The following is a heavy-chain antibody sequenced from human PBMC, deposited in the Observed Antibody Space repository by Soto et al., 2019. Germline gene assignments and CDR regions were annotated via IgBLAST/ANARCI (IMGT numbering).Heavy chain of an antibody. V-gene: IGHV1-18*01. Sequence: ASVKVSCKASGYTFTSYGISWVRQAPGQGLEWMGWISAYNGNTNYAQKLQGRVTMTTDTSTSTAYMELSSLRSEDTAVYYCARADDFWSGYYDPTFDYWGQGTLVTVSS. CDR3: ARADDFWSGYYDPTFDY. CDR2: ISAYNGNT. J-gene: IGHJ4*02. D-gene: IGHD3-3*01. CDR1: GYTFTSYG.